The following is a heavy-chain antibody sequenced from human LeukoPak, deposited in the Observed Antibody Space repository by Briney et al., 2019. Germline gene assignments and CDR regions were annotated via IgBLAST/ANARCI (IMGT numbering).Heavy chain of an antibody. CDR2: ISSDGNHK. Sequence: PGGSLRLSCAASGFTFSTYAMHWVRQAPGKGLEWVAAISSDGNHKHFADSVRGRFTISRDNSKYTLFLRMNSLRPDDTAVYYCARDRLPPPGVYCFDPWGQGTLVTVSS. D-gene: IGHD5-12*01. V-gene: IGHV3-30-3*01. J-gene: IGHJ5*02. CDR3: ARDRLPPPGVYCFDP. CDR1: GFTFSTYA.